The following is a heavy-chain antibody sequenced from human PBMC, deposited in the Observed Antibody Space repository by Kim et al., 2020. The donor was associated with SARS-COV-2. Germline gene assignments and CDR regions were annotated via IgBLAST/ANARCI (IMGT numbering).Heavy chain of an antibody. CDR1: GFSLSTSGVG. J-gene: IGHJ4*02. CDR2: IYWDDDK. CDR3: ARTMAPWTAMVIGTKYYFDY. Sequence: SGPTLVNPTQTLTLTCTLSGFSLSTSGVGVGWIRQPPGKALEWLALIYWDDDKRYSPSLKSRLTITKDTSKNQVVLTMTNMDPVDTATYYCARTMAPWTAMVIGTKYYFDYWGQGTLVTVSS. D-gene: IGHD5-18*01. V-gene: IGHV2-5*02.